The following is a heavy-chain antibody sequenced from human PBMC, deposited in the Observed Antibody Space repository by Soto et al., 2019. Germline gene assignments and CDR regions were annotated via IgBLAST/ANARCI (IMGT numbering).Heavy chain of an antibody. CDR1: GFTFSSYG. Sequence: GGSLRLSCAASGFTFSSYGMHWVRQAPGKGLEWVAVIWYDGSNKYYADSVKGRFTISRDNSKNTLYLQMNSLRAEDTAVYYCARERDGYNWGAFDIWGQGTMVTVSS. CDR2: IWYDGSNK. J-gene: IGHJ3*02. CDR3: ARERDGYNWGAFDI. V-gene: IGHV3-33*01. D-gene: IGHD5-12*01.